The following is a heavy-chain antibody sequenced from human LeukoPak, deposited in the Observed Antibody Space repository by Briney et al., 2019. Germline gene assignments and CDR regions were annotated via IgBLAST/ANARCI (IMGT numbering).Heavy chain of an antibody. CDR3: ARIAAMLRGVYSFYYMEV. CDR2: ISSNGGST. J-gene: IGHJ6*03. V-gene: IGHV3-64*01. D-gene: IGHD3-10*01. CDR1: GFTFSSYA. Sequence: PGGSLRLSCAASGFTFSSYAMHWVRQAPGKGLEYVSAISSNGGSTYYANSVKGRFTISRDNSKNTLYLQMGSLRADDTAVFFCARIAAMLRGVYSFYYMEVWGKGTTVTVSS.